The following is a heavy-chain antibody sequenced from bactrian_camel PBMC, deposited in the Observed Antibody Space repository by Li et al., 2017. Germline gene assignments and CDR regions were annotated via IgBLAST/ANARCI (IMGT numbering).Heavy chain of an antibody. Sequence: VQLVESGGGSVQAGGSLRLSCAASGGTYGCIGWFRRAPGKEREAVATIGPGLLLSLKKTYANSVLGRFTISRDNAKNTVYLQMNSLKPEDTAIYYCAAAMDGERCPSLSEGDFETWGQGTQVTVS. CDR3: AAAMDGERCPSLSEGDFET. CDR2: IGPGLLLS. J-gene: IGHJ4*01. D-gene: IGHD4*01. CDR1: GGTYGC. V-gene: IGHV3-3*01.